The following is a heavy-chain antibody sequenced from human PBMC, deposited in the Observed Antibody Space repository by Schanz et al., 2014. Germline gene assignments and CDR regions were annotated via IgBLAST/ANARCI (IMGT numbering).Heavy chain of an antibody. CDR1: GGSFSAYH. CDR3: ASRRRMGISMVRGILKGWFDP. J-gene: IGHJ5*02. V-gene: IGHV4-34*02. Sequence: QVQLQQWGAGLLKPSETLSLICVINGGSFSAYHWSWLRQSPGKGPEWIGEISHDGTTNYNPSLKSRGTISGDRTKNQFSLNLTSVTAADTAVYYCASRRRMGISMVRGILKGWFDPWGQGTLVTVSS. CDR2: ISHDGTT. D-gene: IGHD3-10*01.